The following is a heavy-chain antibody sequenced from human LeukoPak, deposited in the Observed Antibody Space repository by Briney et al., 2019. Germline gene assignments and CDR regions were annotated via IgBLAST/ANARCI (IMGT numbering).Heavy chain of an antibody. CDR1: GYSFTSYW. CDR3: ARVLGYCSGGSCSKFDY. J-gene: IGHJ4*02. Sequence: GESLMISCKGSGYSFTSYWIGWVRQMPAKDLEWMGIIFPGDSDTRYSPSFQGQVTISADKSISTAYLQWSSLKASDTAMYYCARVLGYCSGGSCSKFDYWGQGTLVTVSS. D-gene: IGHD2-15*01. CDR2: IFPGDSDT. V-gene: IGHV5-51*01.